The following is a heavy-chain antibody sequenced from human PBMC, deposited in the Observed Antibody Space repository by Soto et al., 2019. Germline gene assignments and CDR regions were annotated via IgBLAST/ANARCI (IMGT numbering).Heavy chain of an antibody. CDR2: ISYDGSNK. CDR3: AKDLHSSGWAAYNFDY. D-gene: IGHD6-25*01. CDR1: GFTFRNFG. Sequence: LRLSCAASGFTFRNFGMHWVRQAPGKGLEWVALISYDGSNKYYADSVKGRFTISRDSTKNTLSLQINSLRAEDSAVYYCAKDLHSSGWAAYNFDYWGQGTLVTVSS. J-gene: IGHJ4*02. V-gene: IGHV3-30*18.